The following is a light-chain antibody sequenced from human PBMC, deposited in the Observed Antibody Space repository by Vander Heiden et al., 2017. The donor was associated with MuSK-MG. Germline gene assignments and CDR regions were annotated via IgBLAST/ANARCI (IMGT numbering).Light chain of an antibody. CDR2: NAV. CDR1: QSIMNNF. V-gene: IGKV3-20*01. J-gene: IGKJ1*01. CDR3: QQYGTAPWA. Sequence: EIALTHSPRTLSSSPGERAALSCRASQSIMNNFLAWYQKKPSQAPRLLMYNAVTRAAGLADRFSGSRSGTDFTLTISRLKPEDFAVYYCQQYGTAPWAFGQGTTVEVK.